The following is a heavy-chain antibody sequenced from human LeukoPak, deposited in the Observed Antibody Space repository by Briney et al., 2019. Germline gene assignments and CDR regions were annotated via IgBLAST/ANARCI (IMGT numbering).Heavy chain of an antibody. CDR3: CAGRVRDY. CDR2: LNIKTAGATT. V-gene: IGHV3-15*01. D-gene: IGHD1-1*01. CDR1: GFTFSNAW. Sequence: PGGSLRLSCAASGFTFSNAWMTWVRQAPGHGLEWLGRLNIKTAGATTNYAAAVKGRFIISEDDSKNTLFLQMNSLKTEDTALYYCCAGRVRDYWGQGTLVTVSS. J-gene: IGHJ4*02.